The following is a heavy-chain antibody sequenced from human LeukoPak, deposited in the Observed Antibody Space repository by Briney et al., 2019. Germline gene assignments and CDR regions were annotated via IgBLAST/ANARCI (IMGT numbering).Heavy chain of an antibody. CDR3: AREKYCSSTSCYRGFDY. Sequence: GGSLRLFCAASGFTFSSYSMNWVRQAPGKGLEWVSYISSSSSTIYYADSVKGRFTISRDNAKNSLYLQMNSLRDEDTAVYYCAREKYCSSTSCYRGFDYWGQGTLVTVSS. CDR1: GFTFSSYS. V-gene: IGHV3-48*02. D-gene: IGHD2-2*02. J-gene: IGHJ4*02. CDR2: ISSSSSTI.